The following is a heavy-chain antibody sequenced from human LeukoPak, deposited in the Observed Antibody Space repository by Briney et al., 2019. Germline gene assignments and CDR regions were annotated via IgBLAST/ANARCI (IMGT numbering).Heavy chain of an antibody. V-gene: IGHV6-1*01. J-gene: IGHJ4*02. CDR2: TYYGTKWNN. CDR1: GDSVSSKNAA. Sequence: SQTFSLTCAISGDSVSSKNAAWNWIRLSPSRGLEWLGRTYYGTKWNNDYAVSVKSRITINPDTSKNHFSLQLNSVTPEDTSVYYCARLTWELRSFDYWGQGTLVTVSS. CDR3: ARLTWELRSFDY. D-gene: IGHD7-27*01.